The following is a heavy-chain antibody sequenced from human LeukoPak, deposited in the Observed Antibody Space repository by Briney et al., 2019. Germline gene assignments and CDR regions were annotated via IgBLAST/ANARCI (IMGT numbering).Heavy chain of an antibody. Sequence: GGSLRLSCAASGFTFSSYTMNWVRQAPGKGLEWVSSISSSSSYIYYADSVKGRFTISRDNAKNSLYLQMNSLRAEDTAVYYCARGESKVVPFDYWGQGTLVTVSS. J-gene: IGHJ4*02. V-gene: IGHV3-21*01. CDR2: ISSSSSYI. CDR1: GFTFSSYT. D-gene: IGHD2-15*01. CDR3: ARGESKVVPFDY.